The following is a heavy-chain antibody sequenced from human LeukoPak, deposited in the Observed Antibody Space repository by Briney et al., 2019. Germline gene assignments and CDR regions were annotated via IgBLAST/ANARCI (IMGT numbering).Heavy chain of an antibody. CDR2: TYYSGST. D-gene: IGHD2-15*01. Sequence: PETLSLTCSASGGSISSSSYYWGWIRQPPGKGLESIGSTYYSGSTYYNPSLNSRTTITVNKSNNQFSLKLYPMTAAGTAEYYCARRYCSGGSCYSCLDYWGRGTRVTVSS. CDR3: ARRYCSGGSCYSCLDY. J-gene: IGHJ4*02. V-gene: IGHV4-39*01. CDR1: GGSISSSSYY.